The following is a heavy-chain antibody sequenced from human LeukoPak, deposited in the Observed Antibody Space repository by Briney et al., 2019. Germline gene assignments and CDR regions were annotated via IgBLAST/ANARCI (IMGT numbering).Heavy chain of an antibody. Sequence: GGSLRLSCVASGFTFSYSWMIWVRQAPGKGLEWVANINQPGSQKYHVDSVKGRFTISGDNARNSLFLQMNSLTADDTAVYYCARGLGKGSSDYWGQGTLVTVSS. J-gene: IGHJ4*02. V-gene: IGHV3-7*03. D-gene: IGHD6-6*01. CDR1: GFTFSYSW. CDR3: ARGLGKGSSDY. CDR2: INQPGSQK.